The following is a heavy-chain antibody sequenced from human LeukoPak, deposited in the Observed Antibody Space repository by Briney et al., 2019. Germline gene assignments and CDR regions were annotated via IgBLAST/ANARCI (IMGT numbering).Heavy chain of an antibody. CDR2: IYPGDSDT. CDR1: GYSFTTYW. J-gene: IGHJ6*03. V-gene: IGHV5-51*01. D-gene: IGHD2-15*01. Sequence: GESLKISCKAFGYSFTTYWIAWVRQTPGKGLEWMGIIYPGDSDTRYSPSFQGQVTISADKSISTAYLQWSSLKASDTAMYYCARSRSDVYYMDVWGKGTTVTVSS. CDR3: ARSRSDVYYMDV.